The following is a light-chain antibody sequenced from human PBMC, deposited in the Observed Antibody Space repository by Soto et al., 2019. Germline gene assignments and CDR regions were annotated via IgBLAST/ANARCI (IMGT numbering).Light chain of an antibody. V-gene: IGKV1-39*01. J-gene: IGKJ1*01. CDR2: AAS. CDR3: QQSYNAPKT. Sequence: DIQMTQSPSSLSASVGDIVTITCRASQTINNYLNWYQQKPGKAPNLLIYAASTLQSAVPSRFSGSGSGTDFTLTISSLQPEYFATNYCQQSYNAPKTFGQGTKVEI. CDR1: QTINNY.